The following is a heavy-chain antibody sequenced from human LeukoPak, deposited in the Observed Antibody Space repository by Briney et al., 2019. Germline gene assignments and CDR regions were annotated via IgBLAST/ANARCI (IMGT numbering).Heavy chain of an antibody. D-gene: IGHD4-17*01. CDR1: GFTFSSYS. CDR3: ARDQDYAFDY. J-gene: IGHJ4*02. CDR2: ISSRSSTI. Sequence: GGSLRLSCAACGFTFSSYSMNWVRQARGKGLEWVSYISSRSSTISYADSVKGRFTISRDNAKNSVYLQMNGLRDEDTAVYYCARDQDYAFDYWGQGTPVTVSS. V-gene: IGHV3-48*02.